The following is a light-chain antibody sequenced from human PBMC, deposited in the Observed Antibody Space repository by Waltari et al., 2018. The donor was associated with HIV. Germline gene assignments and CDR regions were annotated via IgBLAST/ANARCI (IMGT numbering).Light chain of an antibody. J-gene: IGLJ3*02. CDR2: NNN. CDR3: AAWDDSLNGWV. V-gene: IGLV1-44*01. Sequence: QSVLTQPPSASGTPGQRVTISSSGSSSTIGSNTLNWYQQLPGTAPKLLLYNNNQRPSGVPDRFSGSKSGTSASLAISGLQSEDEADYYCAAWDDSLNGWVFGGGTKLTVL. CDR1: SSTIGSNT.